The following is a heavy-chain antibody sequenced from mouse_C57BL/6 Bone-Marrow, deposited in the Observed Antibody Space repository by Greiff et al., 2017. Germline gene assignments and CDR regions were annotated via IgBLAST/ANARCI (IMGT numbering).Heavy chain of an antibody. Sequence: QVQLQQSGAELAKPGASVKLSCKASGYTFASYWMHWVKQRPGQGLEWIGYINPSSGYTKYNQKFKDKATLTADKSSSTAYMQLSSLTSEDSAVYYCARWPRSSPYYYAMDYWGQGTSVTVSS. D-gene: IGHD1-1*01. J-gene: IGHJ4*01. CDR3: ARWPRSSPYYYAMDY. V-gene: IGHV1-7*01. CDR1: GYTFASYW. CDR2: INPSSGYT.